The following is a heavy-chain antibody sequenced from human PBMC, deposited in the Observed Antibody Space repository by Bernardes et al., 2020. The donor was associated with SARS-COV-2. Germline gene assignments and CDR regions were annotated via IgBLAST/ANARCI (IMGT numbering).Heavy chain of an antibody. CDR2: ISSIAFDI. D-gene: IGHD6-19*01. CDR3: VREDRQWLRTFDY. J-gene: IGHJ4*02. Sequence: GGSPRLSCVASGFTFSLSGINWVPPAPGKGLECVSFISSIAFDIQYADSVRGRFTISRDNAKNSLYLHMDSLRAEDTALYYCVREDRQWLRTFDYWGPGAQVIVSS. V-gene: IGHV3-21*06. CDR1: GFTFSLSG.